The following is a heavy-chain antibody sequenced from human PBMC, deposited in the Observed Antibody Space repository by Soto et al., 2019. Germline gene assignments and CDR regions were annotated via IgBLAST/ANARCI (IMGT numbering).Heavy chain of an antibody. CDR3: ARQTGGFGYYFDY. CDR1: GRSISSSSYY. CDR2: IYHSGST. Sequence: QLQLQESGPGLVKPSETLSLTCTVSGRSISSSSYYWGWIRQPPGKELEWIGAIYHSGSTYYHPSLKSRVTISVDTSKNQFSLRLTSLTAADTAVYFCARQTGGFGYYFDYWGQGTLVTVSS. D-gene: IGHD3-16*01. V-gene: IGHV4-39*01. J-gene: IGHJ4*02.